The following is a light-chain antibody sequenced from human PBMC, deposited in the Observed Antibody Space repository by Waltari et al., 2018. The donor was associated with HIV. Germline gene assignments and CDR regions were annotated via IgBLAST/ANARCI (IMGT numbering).Light chain of an antibody. V-gene: IGLV2-14*03. CDR2: DVD. CDR3: SSYTTTNTVV. CDR1: SSDISTYNF. J-gene: IGLJ2*01. Sequence: LTQPASVSGSPGQSISISCSGTSSDISTYNFVPWYQKHPDKAPKLLIYDVDTRPSGVPRRFSGSKSGDTASLTISAIQADDEADYFCSSYTTTNTVVFGGGTKVSVL.